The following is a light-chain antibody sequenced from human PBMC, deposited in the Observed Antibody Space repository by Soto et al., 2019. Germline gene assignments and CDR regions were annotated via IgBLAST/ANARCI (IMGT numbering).Light chain of an antibody. Sequence: QAVVTQPPSVSEAPGQRVTISCTGSSSNIGAGYEAHWYQQVPGTAPKLLIYENNNRPSGVPDRFSGSKSGTSASLAITGLQAEDEAEYYCQSYDSSLRGYVFGTGTKSPS. CDR2: ENN. J-gene: IGLJ1*01. V-gene: IGLV1-40*01. CDR1: SSNIGAGYE. CDR3: QSYDSSLRGYV.